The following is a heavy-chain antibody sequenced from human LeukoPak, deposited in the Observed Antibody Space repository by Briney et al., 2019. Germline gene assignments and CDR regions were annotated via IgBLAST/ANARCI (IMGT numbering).Heavy chain of an antibody. CDR3: AKAPRAGAGSYNGMDV. D-gene: IGHD3-3*01. J-gene: IGHJ6*02. V-gene: IGHV3-23*01. CDR1: GFTFSTYA. CDR2: ISGSGGST. Sequence: GGSLRLSCAASGFTFSTYAMNWVRQAPGKGLEWVSAISGSGGSTYYADSVKGRFTISRDNSKNTLYLQMNSLTAEDTAVYYGAKAPRAGAGSYNGMDVWGQGTTATVSS.